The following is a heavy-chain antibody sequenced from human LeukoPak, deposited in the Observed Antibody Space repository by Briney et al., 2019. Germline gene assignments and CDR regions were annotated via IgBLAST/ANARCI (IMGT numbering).Heavy chain of an antibody. D-gene: IGHD1/OR15-1a*01. V-gene: IGHV4-38-2*02. CDR1: GYSIGIGYY. J-gene: IGHJ4*02. CDR3: ARDEMEHHGSYYDF. CDR2: IYHSGAT. Sequence: SEILSLTCTVSGYSIGIGYYWGWIRQSPGKGLEWIGSIYHSGATYYNPSLQSRVTMSVDTSKNQFSLNLSSETAADTAVYYCARDEMEHHGSYYDFWGQGTLVSVSS.